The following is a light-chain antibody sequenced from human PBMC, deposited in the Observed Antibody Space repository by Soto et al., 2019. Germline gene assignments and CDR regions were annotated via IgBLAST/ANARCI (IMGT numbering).Light chain of an antibody. CDR2: GNN. CDR1: SSNLGAGYD. V-gene: IGLV1-40*01. CDR3: QSYDGSLATSI. J-gene: IGLJ2*01. Sequence: QLVLTQPPSVSGTPGQRVSISCTGTSSNLGAGYDVHWYQQLPGAAPRLLIFGNNVRPSGVPDRFSGSKSGTSASLAITGLQAEDGAIYHCQSYDGSLATSIFGAGTKLTVL.